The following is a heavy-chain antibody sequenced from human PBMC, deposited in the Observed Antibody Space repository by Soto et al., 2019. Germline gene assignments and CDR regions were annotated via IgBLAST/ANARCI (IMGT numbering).Heavy chain of an antibody. CDR1: GGTFSSYA. Sequence: SVKVSCKASGGTFSSYAISWVRQAPGQGLEWMGGIIPIFGTANYAQKFQGRVTITADESTSTAYMELSSLRSEDTAVYYCARDPVVGYCSSTSCRHPGVDPWG. CDR3: ARDPVVGYCSSTSCRHPGVDP. D-gene: IGHD2-2*01. CDR2: IIPIFGTA. J-gene: IGHJ5*02. V-gene: IGHV1-69*13.